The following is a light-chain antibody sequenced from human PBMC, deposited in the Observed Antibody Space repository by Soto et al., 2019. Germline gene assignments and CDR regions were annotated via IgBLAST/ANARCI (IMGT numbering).Light chain of an antibody. Sequence: QSVLTQPPSASGTPGQRVTISCSGSSSNIGSNTVNWYQQLPGTAPKLLIYSINHRPSGVPDRFSGSKSGTSASLAISGLQSEDEAEYYCAAWDDSLNGYVFGTGTKLTVL. CDR3: AAWDDSLNGYV. CDR1: SSNIGSNT. CDR2: SIN. V-gene: IGLV1-44*01. J-gene: IGLJ1*01.